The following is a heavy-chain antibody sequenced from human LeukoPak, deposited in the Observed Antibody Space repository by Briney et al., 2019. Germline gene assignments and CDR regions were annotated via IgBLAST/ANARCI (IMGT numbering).Heavy chain of an antibody. CDR3: ARIMVRGVISYYYHIDV. Sequence: PGGSLRLSCAASGFTFSSYSMNWVRQAPGKGLEWVANIKQDRSEKYYVDSVKGRFTISRDNAENSLYLQMNSLRAEDTAVYYCARIMVRGVISYYYHIDVWGKGTTVTVSS. CDR1: GFTFSSYS. D-gene: IGHD3-10*01. V-gene: IGHV3-7*01. CDR2: IKQDRSEK. J-gene: IGHJ6*03.